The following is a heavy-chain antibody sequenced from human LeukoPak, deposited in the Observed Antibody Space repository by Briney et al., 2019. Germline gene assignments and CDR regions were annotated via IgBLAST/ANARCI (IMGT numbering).Heavy chain of an antibody. V-gene: IGHV3-23*01. CDR3: ARGGTYAEGLVDY. J-gene: IGHJ4*02. Sequence: GGSLRLSCAASGFTFSSYAMSWVRQAPGKGREWVSAISGSGGSTYYADSVKGRFTISRDNSKNTLYLQMNSLRVEDTAVYYCARGGTYAEGLVDYWGQGTLVTVSS. CDR1: GFTFSSYA. D-gene: IGHD4-17*01. CDR2: ISGSGGST.